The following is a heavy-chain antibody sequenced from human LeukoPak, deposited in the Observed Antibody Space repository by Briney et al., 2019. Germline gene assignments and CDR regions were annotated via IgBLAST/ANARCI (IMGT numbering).Heavy chain of an antibody. CDR2: ISSSGSTI. Sequence: GGSLRLSCAASGFTFSDYYMSWIRQAPGKGLEWVSYISSSGSTIYYADSVKGRFTISRDNAKNSLYLQMNSLRAEDTAVYYCYVHHYYYYMDVWGKGTTVTVSS. V-gene: IGHV3-11*04. J-gene: IGHJ6*03. D-gene: IGHD3-16*01. CDR1: GFTFSDYY. CDR3: YVHHYYYYMDV.